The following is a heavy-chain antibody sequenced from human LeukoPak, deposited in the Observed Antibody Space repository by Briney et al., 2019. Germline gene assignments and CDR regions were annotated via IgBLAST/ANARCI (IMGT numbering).Heavy chain of an antibody. Sequence: SETLSLTCAVSGYSISSGYFWGWIRQPPGKGLEWIGSIYHSGSTYYNPYLKSRVTISVDTSKNQFSLKVNSVTAADTAVYYCARLTTTSPEDFWGQGTLVTVSS. J-gene: IGHJ4*02. CDR1: GYSISSGYF. D-gene: IGHD4-11*01. CDR2: IYHSGST. V-gene: IGHV4-38-2*01. CDR3: ARLTTTSPEDF.